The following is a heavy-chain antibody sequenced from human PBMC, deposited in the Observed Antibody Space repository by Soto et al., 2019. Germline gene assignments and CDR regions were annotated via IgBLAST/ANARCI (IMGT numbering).Heavy chain of an antibody. CDR1: VFPVSSNY. CDR2: IYSGGST. J-gene: IGHJ4*02. CDR3: ANSKNWNFIY. V-gene: IGHV3-53*01. Sequence: GGSLRLSCAASVFPVSSNYMSWVRQAPGKGLEWVSVIYSGGSTYYADSVKGRFTISRHNSKNTLYLQMNSLRAEDSALYHCANSKNWNFIYWGQGTQVTVSS. D-gene: IGHD1-7*01.